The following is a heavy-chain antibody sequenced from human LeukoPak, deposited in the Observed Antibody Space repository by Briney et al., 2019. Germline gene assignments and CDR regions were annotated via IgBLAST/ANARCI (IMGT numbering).Heavy chain of an antibody. CDR3: ASRTDDSSGYYYYYGMDV. V-gene: IGHV1-2*06. CDR1: GYIFTNYG. J-gene: IGHJ6*02. CDR2: INPNSGGT. Sequence: ASVKVSCKASGYIFTNYGISWVRQAPGQGLEWMGRINPNSGGTNYAQKFQGRVTMTRDTSISTAYMELSRLRSDDTAVYYCASRTDDSSGYYYYYGMDVWGQGTTVTVSS. D-gene: IGHD3-22*01.